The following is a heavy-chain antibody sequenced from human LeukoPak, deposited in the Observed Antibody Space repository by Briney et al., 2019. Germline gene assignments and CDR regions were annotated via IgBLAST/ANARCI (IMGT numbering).Heavy chain of an antibody. D-gene: IGHD3-10*01. CDR3: ARCPLVRGVILPWFDP. J-gene: IGHJ5*02. CDR1: GGSISSGGYY. CDR2: IYYSGST. V-gene: IGHV4-31*03. Sequence: PSQTLSLTCTVSGGSISSGGYYWSWIRQHPGKGLEWIGYIYYSGSTYYNPSLKSRVSISVDTSKNQFSLKLGSVTAADTAVYYCARCPLVRGVILPWFDPWGQGTLVTVSS.